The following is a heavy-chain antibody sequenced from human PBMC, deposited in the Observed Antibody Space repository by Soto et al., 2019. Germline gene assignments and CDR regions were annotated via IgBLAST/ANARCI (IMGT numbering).Heavy chain of an antibody. J-gene: IGHJ5*02. CDR1: GGTFSSYA. V-gene: IGHV1-69*13. CDR2: IIPIFGTA. Sequence: GASVKVSCKASGGTFSSYAISWVRQAPGQGLEWMGGIIPIFGTANYAQKFQGRVTITADESTSTAYMELSSLRSEDTAVYYCASTVLYSSGWYRIETYNWFDPWGQGTLVTVSS. D-gene: IGHD6-19*01. CDR3: ASTVLYSSGWYRIETYNWFDP.